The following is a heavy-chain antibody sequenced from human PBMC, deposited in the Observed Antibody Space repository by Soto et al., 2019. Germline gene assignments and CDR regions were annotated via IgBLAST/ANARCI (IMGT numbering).Heavy chain of an antibody. CDR2: IDPSDSYT. CDR1: GYSFTSYW. CDR3: ARLHYVTIFGVVYGMDV. Sequence: GESLKISCKGSGYSFTSYWISWVRQMPGKGLEWMGRIDPSDSYTNYSPSFQGHVTISADKSISTAYLQWSSLKASDTAMYYCARLHYVTIFGVVYGMDVWGQGTTVT. J-gene: IGHJ6*02. V-gene: IGHV5-10-1*01. D-gene: IGHD3-3*01.